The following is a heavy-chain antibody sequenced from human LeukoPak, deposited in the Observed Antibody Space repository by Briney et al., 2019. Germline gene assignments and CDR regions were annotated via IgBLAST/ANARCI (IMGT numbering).Heavy chain of an antibody. CDR1: GGSISSSTYY. V-gene: IGHV4-39*01. J-gene: IGHJ4*02. CDR2: IYYSGST. CDR3: ARRSDSIVYFFDY. D-gene: IGHD3-22*01. Sequence: SETLSLTCTVSGGSISSSTYYWGWIRQPPGKGLEWIGSIYYSGSTDYNPSLKSRVTISVDTSKNQFSLKLSSVTAADTAVYYCARRSDSIVYFFDYWGQGTLVTVSS.